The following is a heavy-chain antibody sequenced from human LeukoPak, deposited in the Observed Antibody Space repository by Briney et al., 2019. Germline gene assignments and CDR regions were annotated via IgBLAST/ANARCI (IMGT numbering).Heavy chain of an antibody. J-gene: IGHJ5*02. Sequence: SETLSLTCTVSGGSISSYYWSWIRQPPGKGLEWIVYIYYSGSTNYNPSLKSRVTISVDTSKNQFSLKLSSVTAADTAVYYCAEWAGGSGSSNWFDPWGQGILVTVSS. CDR3: AEWAGGSGSSNWFDP. V-gene: IGHV4-59*01. CDR2: IYYSGST. D-gene: IGHD3-10*01. CDR1: GGSISSYY.